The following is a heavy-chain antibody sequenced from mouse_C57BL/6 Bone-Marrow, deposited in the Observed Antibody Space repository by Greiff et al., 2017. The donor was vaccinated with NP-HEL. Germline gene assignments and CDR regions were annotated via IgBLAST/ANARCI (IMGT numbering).Heavy chain of an antibody. CDR1: GYAFTNYL. CDR3: PKFITTVVDL. V-gene: IGHV1-54*01. CDR2: INPGSGGT. J-gene: IGHJ2*01. D-gene: IGHD1-1*01. Sequence: QVQLQQSGAELVRPGTSVKVSCKASGYAFTNYLIEWVKQRPGQGLEWIGVINPGSGGTNYNEKFKGKATLTADKSSSTAYMQLSSLTSEDSAVYFCPKFITTVVDLWGQGTTLTVSS.